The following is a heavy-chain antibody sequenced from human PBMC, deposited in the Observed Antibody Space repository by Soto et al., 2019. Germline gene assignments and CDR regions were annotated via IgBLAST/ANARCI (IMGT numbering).Heavy chain of an antibody. CDR3: AHVLRYFDWPHDAFDI. D-gene: IGHD3-9*01. CDR1: GFTFSNYA. Sequence: GGSLRLSCAASGFTFSNYAVTWVRQAPGKGLEWVANIKQDGGEKYYVDSVKGRFTISRDNAKNTLYLQMNSLRAEDTAVYYCAHVLRYFDWPHDAFDIWGQGTMVTVS. CDR2: IKQDGGEK. V-gene: IGHV3-7*01. J-gene: IGHJ3*02.